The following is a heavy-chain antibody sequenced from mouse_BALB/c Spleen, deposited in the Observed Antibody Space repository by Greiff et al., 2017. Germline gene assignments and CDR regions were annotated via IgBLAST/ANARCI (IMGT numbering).Heavy chain of an antibody. V-gene: IGHV1S135*01. CDR2: IDPFNGGT. CDR3: ARSVRSLFDY. J-gene: IGHJ2*01. CDR1: GYSFTSYY. Sequence: LVESGPELMKPGASVKISCKASGYSFTSYYMHWVKQSHGKSLEWIGYIDPFNGGTSYNQKFKGKATLTVDKSSSTAYMHLSSLTSEDSAVYYCARSVRSLFDYWGQGTTLTVSS. D-gene: IGHD2-14*01.